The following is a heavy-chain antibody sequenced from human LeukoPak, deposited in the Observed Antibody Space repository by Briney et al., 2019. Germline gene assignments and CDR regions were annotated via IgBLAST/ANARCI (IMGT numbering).Heavy chain of an antibody. J-gene: IGHJ4*02. CDR3: ARPSQTNLGYCSGGSCHLFDY. V-gene: IGHV3-7*01. D-gene: IGHD2-15*01. Sequence: GGSLRLSCAASGFTFSSYWMSWVRQGPGKGLEWVANIKQDGSEKYYVDSVKGRFTISRDNAKNSLYLQMNSLRAEDTAVYYCARPSQTNLGYCSGGSCHLFDYWGQGTLVTVSS. CDR2: IKQDGSEK. CDR1: GFTFSSYW.